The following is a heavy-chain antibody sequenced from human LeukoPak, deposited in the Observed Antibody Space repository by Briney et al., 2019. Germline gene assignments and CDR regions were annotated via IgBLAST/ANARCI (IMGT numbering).Heavy chain of an antibody. CDR3: ARDRALGSGKYYFDY. CDR1: GGSLHNYY. V-gene: IGHV4-59*01. CDR2: TDYSGST. J-gene: IGHJ4*02. Sequence: PSETLSLTCTVSGGSLHNYYWSWIRQPPGKGLEWIGYTDYSGSTNYNPSLKSRVTISVDTSQNQFSLKLSSVTAADTAVYYCARDRALGSGKYYFDYWGQGTLVTVSA. D-gene: IGHD3-16*01.